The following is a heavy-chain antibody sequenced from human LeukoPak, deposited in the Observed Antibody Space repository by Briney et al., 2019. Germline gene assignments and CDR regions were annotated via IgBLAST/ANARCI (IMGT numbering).Heavy chain of an antibody. Sequence: GGSLKLSCAASGFTFSGSAMHWVRQASGKGLEWVGRIRSKTNSYVTAYAASVKGRFTISRDDSKNTAYLQMNSLKTEDTAVYYCTRRGDTMKSPDDAFDIWGQGTVVTVSS. CDR1: GFTFSGSA. J-gene: IGHJ3*02. CDR2: IRSKTNSYVT. CDR3: TRRGDTMKSPDDAFDI. V-gene: IGHV3-73*01. D-gene: IGHD3-22*01.